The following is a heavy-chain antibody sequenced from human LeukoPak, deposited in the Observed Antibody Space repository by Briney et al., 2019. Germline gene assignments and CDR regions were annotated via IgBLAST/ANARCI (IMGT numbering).Heavy chain of an antibody. CDR3: ARGASPDV. V-gene: IGHV3-53*01. Sequence: GGSLRLSCAVTGFTVTGSYMTWVRQAPGKGLEWVSIIYRGGGTSYANSVRGRFTVSRDNSKNTLYLQMDSLRAEDTAVYYCARGASPDVWGKGTTVTVSS. CDR1: GFTVTGSY. CDR2: IYRGGGT. D-gene: IGHD3-16*01. J-gene: IGHJ6*04.